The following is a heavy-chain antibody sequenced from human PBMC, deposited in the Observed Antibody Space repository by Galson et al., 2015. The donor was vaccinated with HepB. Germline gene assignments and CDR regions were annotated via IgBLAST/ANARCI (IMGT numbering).Heavy chain of an antibody. CDR3: AGMTTVTTFDY. Sequence: SLRLSCAASGFTFSSYSMNWVRQAPGKGLEWVSYISSSSSTIYYADSVKGRFTISRDNAKNSLYLQMNSLRAEDTAVYYCAGMTTVTTFDYWGQGTLVTVSS. V-gene: IGHV3-48*01. CDR2: ISSSSSTI. CDR1: GFTFSSYS. J-gene: IGHJ4*02. D-gene: IGHD4-17*01.